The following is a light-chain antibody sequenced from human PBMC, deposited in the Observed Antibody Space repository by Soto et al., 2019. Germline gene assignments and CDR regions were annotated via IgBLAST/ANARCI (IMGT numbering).Light chain of an antibody. CDR2: RNN. CDR1: SSNIGSNY. Sequence: QSVLTQPPSASGTPGQRVTISCSGSSSNIGSNYVYWYQQLPGTVPQLLIYRNNERPSGVPDRFSGSKSGTSASLAISGLRSEDEADYYCAAWDDSLSGVVFGGGTKLTVI. V-gene: IGLV1-47*01. J-gene: IGLJ2*01. CDR3: AAWDDSLSGVV.